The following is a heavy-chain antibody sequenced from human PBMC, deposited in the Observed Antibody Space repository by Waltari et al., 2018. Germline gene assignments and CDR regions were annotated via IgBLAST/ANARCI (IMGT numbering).Heavy chain of an antibody. CDR1: GFTVSSNY. J-gene: IGHJ4*02. CDR3: ARGHYYDSSGYSPFDY. D-gene: IGHD3-22*01. V-gene: IGHV3-53*01. Sequence: EVQLVESGGGLIQPGGSLRLSCAASGFTVSSNYMSWVRKAPGKGLEWVSVIYSVGITYYADSVKGRFTISRDNSKNTLYLQMNSLRAEDTAVYYCARGHYYDSSGYSPFDYWGQGTLVTVSS. CDR2: IYSVGIT.